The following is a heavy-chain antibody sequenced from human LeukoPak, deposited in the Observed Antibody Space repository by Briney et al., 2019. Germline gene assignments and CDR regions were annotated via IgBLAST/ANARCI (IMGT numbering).Heavy chain of an antibody. CDR1: GGTFSSYA. J-gene: IGHJ6*03. CDR3: ARLRPRDYSNRRDFTYMDV. Sequence: GASVTVSCKVSGGTFSSYAISWVRQAPGQGLEWMGGIIPIFGTANYAQKFQGRVTITTDESTSTAYMELSSLRSEDTAVYYCARLRPRDYSNRRDFTYMDVWGKGTTVTVSS. V-gene: IGHV1-69*05. D-gene: IGHD4-11*01. CDR2: IIPIFGTA.